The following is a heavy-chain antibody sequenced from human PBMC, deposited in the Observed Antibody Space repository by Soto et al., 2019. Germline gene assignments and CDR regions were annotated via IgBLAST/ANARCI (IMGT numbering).Heavy chain of an antibody. V-gene: IGHV1-3*01. Sequence: ASVKVSCRASGYTFTSYAMHWVRQAPGQRLEWMGWINAGNGNTKYSQNFQVRVIITRDTSASTAYMELSSLRSEDTAVYYCARASRYGDYDAFDIWGQGTMVTVSS. CDR3: ARASRYGDYDAFDI. CDR1: GYTFTSYA. D-gene: IGHD4-17*01. J-gene: IGHJ3*02. CDR2: INAGNGNT.